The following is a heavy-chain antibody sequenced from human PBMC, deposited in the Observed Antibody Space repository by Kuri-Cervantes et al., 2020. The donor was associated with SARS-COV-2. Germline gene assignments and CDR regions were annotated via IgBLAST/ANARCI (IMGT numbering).Heavy chain of an antibody. J-gene: IGHJ4*02. Sequence: GSLRLSCAASGFTFSSYAMSWVRQPAGKGLEWIGRIYFSGSTTYNPSLKSRVTMSVDMSKNQFSLKVKSVTAADTAVYYCAREGGWDAAALDFWGQGVLVTVSS. D-gene: IGHD6-19*01. CDR1: GFTFSSYA. CDR3: AREGGWDAAALDF. CDR2: IYFSGST. V-gene: IGHV4-4*07.